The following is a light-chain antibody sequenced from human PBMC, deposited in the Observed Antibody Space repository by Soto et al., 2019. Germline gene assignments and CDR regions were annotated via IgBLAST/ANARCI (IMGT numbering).Light chain of an antibody. V-gene: IGKV3-11*01. J-gene: IGKJ4*01. CDR1: QSVGTF. CDR2: DAS. CDR3: QQRSNWPPV. Sequence: EIVLTQSPATLSLSPGERATLSCRASQSVGTFFAWYQQKPGQAPRLLIYDASNRATGIPARFSGSGSGTDFTLTISSLEPEDFAVYYCQQRSNWPPVFGGGTKVDI.